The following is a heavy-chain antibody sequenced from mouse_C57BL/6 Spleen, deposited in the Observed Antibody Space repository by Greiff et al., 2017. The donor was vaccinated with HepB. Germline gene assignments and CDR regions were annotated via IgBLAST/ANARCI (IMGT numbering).Heavy chain of an antibody. V-gene: IGHV1-69*01. CDR3: ARNYGSLYYCDY. J-gene: IGHJ2*01. CDR2: IDPSDSYT. Sequence: QVQLQQPGAELVMPGASVKLSCKASGYTFTSYWMHWVKQRPGQGLEWIGEIDPSDSYTNYNQKFKGKSTLTVDKSSSTAYMQLSSLTSEDSAVYYCARNYGSLYYCDYWGQGTTLTVSS. CDR1: GYTFTSYW. D-gene: IGHD1-1*01.